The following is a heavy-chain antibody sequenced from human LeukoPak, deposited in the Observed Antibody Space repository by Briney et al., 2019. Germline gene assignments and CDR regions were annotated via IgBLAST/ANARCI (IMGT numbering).Heavy chain of an antibody. CDR1: GYTFTSNY. CDR2: ISPTGGST. V-gene: IGHV1-46*01. CDR3: ARDNSVRDEAWWFNP. J-gene: IGHJ5*02. Sequence: ASAKVSCKAFGYTFTSNYMHWVRQAPGQGPEWMGVISPTGGSTTYAQKFQGRVTLTRDMSTSTDYLELSSLRSDDTAVYYCARDNSVRDEAWWFNPWGQGTLVTVAS. D-gene: IGHD5-24*01.